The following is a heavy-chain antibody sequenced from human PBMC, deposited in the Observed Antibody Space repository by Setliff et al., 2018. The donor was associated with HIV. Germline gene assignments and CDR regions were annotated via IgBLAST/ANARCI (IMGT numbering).Heavy chain of an antibody. CDR1: GFTFSTYA. CDR2: ISESG. CDR3: VNRAWLES. Sequence: PGGSLRLSCAASGFTFSTYAMSWVRQAPGKGLDWVSVISESGYSADSVKGRFTISRDNSKNMLYLQMNNLTTEDTAVYYCVNRAWLESWGQGTLVTVSS. J-gene: IGHJ4*02. V-gene: IGHV3-23*01.